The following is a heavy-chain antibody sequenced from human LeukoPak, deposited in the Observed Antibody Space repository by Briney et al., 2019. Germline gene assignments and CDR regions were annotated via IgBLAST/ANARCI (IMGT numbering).Heavy chain of an antibody. CDR1: GGTFSSYA. CDR3: ARGDCSGGSCYYHFDY. D-gene: IGHD2-15*01. J-gene: IGHJ4*02. Sequence: SVKVSCKASGGTFSSYAISWVRQAPGQGLEWMGGIIPIFGTANYAQKFQGRVTITADESTSTAYMALSSLRSEDTAVYYCARGDCSGGSCYYHFDYWGQGTLVTVSS. CDR2: IIPIFGTA. V-gene: IGHV1-69*13.